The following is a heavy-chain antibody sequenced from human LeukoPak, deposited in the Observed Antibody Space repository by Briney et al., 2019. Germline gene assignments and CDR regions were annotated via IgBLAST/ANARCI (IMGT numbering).Heavy chain of an antibody. J-gene: IGHJ6*03. CDR1: GFTFSDYY. D-gene: IGHD1-26*01. V-gene: IGHV3-11*01. CDR2: ISSSGSSI. Sequence: GGSLRLSCAASGFTFSDYYMNWIRQTPGKGLEWISDISSSGSSINSADSVKGRFTISRDNAKNSLYLQMNSLRGEDTAVYYCARDGYSGSYYRLYYFFMDVWGKGTTVTVSS. CDR3: ARDGYSGSYYRLYYFFMDV.